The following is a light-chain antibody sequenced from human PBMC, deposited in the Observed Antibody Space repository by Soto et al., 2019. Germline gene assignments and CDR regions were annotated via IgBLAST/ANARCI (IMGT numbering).Light chain of an antibody. CDR2: EGS. J-gene: IGLJ2*01. V-gene: IGLV2-23*03. CDR1: SSDVGSYNL. Sequence: QSALTQPASVSGSPGQSITISCTGTSSDVGSYNLVSWYQQHPGKAPKLMIYEGSKRPSGVSNRFSGSKSGNTASLTISGLQAADEADYYCSSYAGSSTFVVFGGGTKLTVL. CDR3: SSYAGSSTFVV.